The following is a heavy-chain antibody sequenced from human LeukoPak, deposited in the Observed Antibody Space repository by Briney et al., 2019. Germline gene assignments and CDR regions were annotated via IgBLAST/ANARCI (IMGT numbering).Heavy chain of an antibody. CDR2: ITSSSSYI. CDR3: ASNIPIDY. Sequence: PGGSLRLSCAASGFTFSSYSMNWVRQAPGEGLEWVSSITSSSSYIYYADSVKGRFTISRDNAKNSLYLQMNSLRAEDTAVYYCASNIPIDYWGQGTLLTVSS. J-gene: IGHJ4*02. V-gene: IGHV3-21*01. D-gene: IGHD2-21*01. CDR1: GFTFSSYS.